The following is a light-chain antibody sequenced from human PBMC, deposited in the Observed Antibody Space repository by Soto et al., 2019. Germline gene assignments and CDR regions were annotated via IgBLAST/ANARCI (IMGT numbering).Light chain of an antibody. J-gene: IGKJ4*01. CDR1: QNIRNF. Sequence: DIQMTQSPSSLSASVGERVTITWRARQNIRNFLNWYQQKPGKAPKLLIYGASSLESGVRPRFSGSGSGTDFTLTITSLQPEDFATYFCEQSNSAPLTFPLTFGGGTKVEIK. CDR3: EQSNSAPLTFPLT. V-gene: IGKV1-39*01. CDR2: GAS.